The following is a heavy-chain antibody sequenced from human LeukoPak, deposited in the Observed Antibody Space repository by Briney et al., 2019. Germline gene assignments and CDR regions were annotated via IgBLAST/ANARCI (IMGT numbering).Heavy chain of an antibody. J-gene: IGHJ3*02. CDR2: IYNSGST. CDR1: GGSISSYY. D-gene: IGHD5-12*01. V-gene: IGHV4-59*08. Sequence: SETLSLTCTVSGGSISSYYWSWIRQPPGKGLECIGYIYNSGSTNYNPSLKSRVSISVDTSKNQFSLKLSSVTAADTAVYYCAISAINAFDIWSQGTMVTVSS. CDR3: AISAINAFDI.